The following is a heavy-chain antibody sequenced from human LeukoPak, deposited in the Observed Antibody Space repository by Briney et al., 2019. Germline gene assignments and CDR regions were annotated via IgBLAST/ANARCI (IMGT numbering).Heavy chain of an antibody. J-gene: IGHJ4*02. D-gene: IGHD6-6*01. CDR1: GYTFTSYY. Sequence: GASVKVSCKASGYTFTSYYMHWVRQAPGQGLEWMGIINPSGGSTSYAQKFQGRVTMTRDTSTSTVYMELSSLRSEDTAVYYCATGIAARPPDINFDYWGQGTLVTVSS. V-gene: IGHV1-46*01. CDR2: INPSGGST. CDR3: ATGIAARPPDINFDY.